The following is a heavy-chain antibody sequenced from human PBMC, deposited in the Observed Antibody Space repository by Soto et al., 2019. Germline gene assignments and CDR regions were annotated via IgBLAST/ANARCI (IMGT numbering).Heavy chain of an antibody. CDR1: GFTVSGTY. Sequence: EVRLVETGGGLIQPGGSLRLSCAASGFTVSGTYMTWVRQAPGKGLECVSVIYGSGGTNYADSVKGRFTISRDGSHNTLYLQMNGLRADDTAVYYCARVGDMACKDWGQGTLVTVSS. CDR2: IYGSGGT. V-gene: IGHV3-53*02. J-gene: IGHJ4*02. D-gene: IGHD3-3*01. CDR3: ARVGDMACKD.